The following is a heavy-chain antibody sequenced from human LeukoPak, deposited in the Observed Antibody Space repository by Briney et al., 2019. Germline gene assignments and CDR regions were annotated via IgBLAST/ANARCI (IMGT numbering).Heavy chain of an antibody. V-gene: IGHV1-69*13. CDR1: GGTFSSYA. D-gene: IGHD3-3*01. Sequence: ASVKVTCXASGGTFSSYAISWVRQAPGQGLEWMGGIIPIFGTANYAQKFQGRVTITADESTSTAYMELSSLRSEDTAVYYCARVSWSGYSPCFDYWGQGTLVTVSS. CDR2: IIPIFGTA. J-gene: IGHJ4*02. CDR3: ARVSWSGYSPCFDY.